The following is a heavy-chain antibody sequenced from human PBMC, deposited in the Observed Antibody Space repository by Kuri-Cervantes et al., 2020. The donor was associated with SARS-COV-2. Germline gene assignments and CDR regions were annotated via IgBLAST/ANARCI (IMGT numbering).Heavy chain of an antibody. CDR3: ARVMPRFLEWPIGY. Sequence: SETLSLTCTVSGVSISSQYWSWIRQFPGKGLEYIAYIYNSGSTNYNPSLKSRVTISVDTSKNQFSLKLSSVTAADTAVYYCARVMPRFLEWPIGYWGQGTLVTVSS. CDR2: IYNSGST. CDR1: GVSISSQY. V-gene: IGHV4-59*11. J-gene: IGHJ4*02. D-gene: IGHD3-3*01.